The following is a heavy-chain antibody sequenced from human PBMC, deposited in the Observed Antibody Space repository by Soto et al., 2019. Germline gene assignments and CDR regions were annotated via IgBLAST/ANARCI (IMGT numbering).Heavy chain of an antibody. D-gene: IGHD3-9*01. J-gene: IGHJ3*02. V-gene: IGHV4-4*02. CDR1: GVSLSNPNW. Sequence: PSETLSLTCAVSGVSLSNPNWWAWVRQAPGKGLEWIGEIDHSGSTNYNPSLNSRVTISLDRSKNQFPLKLSSVAAADTAVYYCARGIFYAFDIWGQGTMVTVSS. CDR3: ARGIFYAFDI. CDR2: IDHSGST.